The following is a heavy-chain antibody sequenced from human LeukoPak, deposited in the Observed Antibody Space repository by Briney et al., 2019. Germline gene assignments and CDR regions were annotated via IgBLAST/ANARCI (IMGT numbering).Heavy chain of an antibody. CDR2: IIPIFGTA. Sequence: GASVKVSCKASGGTFSSYAISWVRQAPGQGLEWMGGIIPIFGTANYAQKFQGRVTITADESTSTAYMELSSLRSEDTAVYYCARGYDSSGYFDYWGQGTLVTVSS. CDR1: GGTFSSYA. J-gene: IGHJ4*02. D-gene: IGHD3-22*01. V-gene: IGHV1-69*13. CDR3: ARGYDSSGYFDY.